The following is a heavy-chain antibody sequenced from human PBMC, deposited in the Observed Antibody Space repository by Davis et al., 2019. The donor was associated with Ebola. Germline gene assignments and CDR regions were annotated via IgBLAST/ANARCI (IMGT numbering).Heavy chain of an antibody. Sequence: SETLSLTCTVSGGSISSGGYYWSWIRQHPGKGLEWIGYIYYSGSTYYNPSLKSRVTISVDTSKNQFSLKLSSVTAADTAVYYCARDLITADYDSSGYPLVGSAFDIWGQGTMVTVSS. D-gene: IGHD3-22*01. CDR3: ARDLITADYDSSGYPLVGSAFDI. CDR1: GGSISSGGYY. V-gene: IGHV4-31*03. J-gene: IGHJ3*02. CDR2: IYYSGST.